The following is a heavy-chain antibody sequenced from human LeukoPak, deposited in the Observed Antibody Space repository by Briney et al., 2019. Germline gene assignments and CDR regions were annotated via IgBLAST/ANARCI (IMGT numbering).Heavy chain of an antibody. CDR2: INHSGWT. CDR1: GGFFGGYY. Sequence: PSETLSLTCAVYGGFFGGYYWTWIRQSPGKGLEWIGEINHSGWTNYNPSLECRVTISLDASRTQFSLKMNSLTAADTAVYFCARSLLWPTGASESWGQGTTVTVSS. CDR3: ARSLLWPTGASES. V-gene: IGHV4-34*01. J-gene: IGHJ3*02. D-gene: IGHD2-8*02.